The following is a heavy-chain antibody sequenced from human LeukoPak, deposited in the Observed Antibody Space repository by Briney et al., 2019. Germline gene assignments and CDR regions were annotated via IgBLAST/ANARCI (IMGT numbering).Heavy chain of an antibody. V-gene: IGHV3-15*01. CDR3: ATDRGALTN. D-gene: IGHD3-10*01. Sequence: GGSLRLSCATSGFTFSEAWMSWVRQAPGKGLEWVGRIQSKTDGGPTEYAAPVKGRFTISRDDSKSTLYLQMNSLKAGDTAVYYCATDRGALTNWGQGTLVTVSS. CDR1: GFTFSEAW. J-gene: IGHJ4*02. CDR2: IQSKTDGGPT.